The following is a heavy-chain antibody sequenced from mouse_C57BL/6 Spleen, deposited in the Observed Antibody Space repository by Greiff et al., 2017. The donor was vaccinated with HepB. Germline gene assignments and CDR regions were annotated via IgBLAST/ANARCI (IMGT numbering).Heavy chain of an antibody. CDR2: ISYDGSN. V-gene: IGHV3-6*01. Sequence: EVQLQESGPGLVKPSQSLSLTCSVTGYSITSGYYWNWIRQFPGNKLEWLGYISYDGSNNYNPSLKNRISINRDKSKNQFFLKLNSVTTEDTATYYCAGRESYYYGSPPWFAYWGQGTLVTVSA. J-gene: IGHJ3*01. CDR3: AGRESYYYGSPPWFAY. D-gene: IGHD1-1*01. CDR1: GYSITSGYY.